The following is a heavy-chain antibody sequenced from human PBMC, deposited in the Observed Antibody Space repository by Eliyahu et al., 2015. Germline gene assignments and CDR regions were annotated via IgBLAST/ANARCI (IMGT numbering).Heavy chain of an antibody. CDR2: IYYSGST. V-gene: IGHV4-31*01. Sequence: QVQLQESGPGLVKPSXTLSLTCTVXGGXXSSGGYYWXWIRQHPGKGLEWIGYIYYSGSTYYNPSLKSLVTISVDTSKNQFSLKLSSVTAADTAVYYCARGRAVGDWFDPWGQGTLVTVSS. D-gene: IGHD3-16*01. J-gene: IGHJ5*02. CDR3: ARGRAVGDWFDP. CDR1: GGXXSSGGYY.